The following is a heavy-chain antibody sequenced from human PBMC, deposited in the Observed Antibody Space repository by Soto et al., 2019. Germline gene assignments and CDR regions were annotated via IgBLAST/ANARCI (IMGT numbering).Heavy chain of an antibody. V-gene: IGHV3-74*01. CDR1: GFTFSSYW. Sequence: PGGSLRLSCAASGFTFSSYWMHWVRQAPGKGLMWVSRIHNDGSTTRYADSVKGRFTISRDNAKNTLYLQMSSLRVEDTAVYYCARDNWNSYWSQGTLVTVSS. J-gene: IGHJ4*01. D-gene: IGHD1-7*01. CDR3: ARDNWNSY. CDR2: IHNDGSTT.